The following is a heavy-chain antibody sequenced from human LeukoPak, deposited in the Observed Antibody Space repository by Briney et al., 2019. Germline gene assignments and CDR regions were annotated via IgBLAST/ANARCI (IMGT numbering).Heavy chain of an antibody. CDR3: AKGEAQLLWGSYYFDY. D-gene: IGHD2-2*01. CDR1: GFTFSSYG. CDR2: ISYDGSNK. V-gene: IGHV3-30*18. J-gene: IGHJ4*02. Sequence: GGSLRLSCAASGFTFSSYGMHWVRQAPGKGLEWVAVISYDGSNKYYADSVKGRFTLSRDTSKNTLYLQMNSLRAEDTAVYYCAKGEAQLLWGSYYFDYWGQETLVTVSS.